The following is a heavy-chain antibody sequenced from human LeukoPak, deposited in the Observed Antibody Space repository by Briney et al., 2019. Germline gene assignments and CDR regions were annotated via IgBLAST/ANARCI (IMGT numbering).Heavy chain of an antibody. V-gene: IGHV3-11*01. CDR3: ARGLTRGMDV. CDR1: EFTFSNFY. Sequence: GGSLRLSCAASEFTFSNFYMSWIRQAPGKGLEWVSYISSRGSAIYYADSVKGRFTISRDNAKNSLYLQMNSLRAEDTAVYYCARGLTRGMDVWGQGTTVTVSS. CDR2: ISSRGSAI. J-gene: IGHJ6*02.